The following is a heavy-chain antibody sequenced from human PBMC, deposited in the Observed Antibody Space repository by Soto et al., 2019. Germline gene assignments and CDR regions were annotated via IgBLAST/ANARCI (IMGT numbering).Heavy chain of an antibody. CDR2: INAGNGNT. J-gene: IGHJ4*02. CDR3: VRSRWEY. Sequence: ASVKVSCKASGYTFTSYAMHWVRQAPGQRLEWMGWINAGNGNTKYSQKFQGRVTVTRDTSASTAYMELSSLRFEDTAVYYCVRSRWEYWGQGTLVTVSA. D-gene: IGHD6-13*01. CDR1: GYTFTSYA. V-gene: IGHV1-3*01.